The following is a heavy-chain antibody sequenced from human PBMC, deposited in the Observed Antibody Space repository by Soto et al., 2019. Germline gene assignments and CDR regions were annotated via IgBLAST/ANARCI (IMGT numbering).Heavy chain of an antibody. Sequence: PGGSLRLSCAASGFTVSSNYMSWVRQAPGKGLEWVSVIYSGGSTYYADSVKGRFTISRDNSKNTLYLQMNSLRAEDTAVYYCAREYSSITGTFDYWGQGTLVTVSS. CDR3: AREYSSITGTFDY. J-gene: IGHJ4*02. CDR1: GFTVSSNY. V-gene: IGHV3-53*01. CDR2: IYSGGST. D-gene: IGHD1-7*01.